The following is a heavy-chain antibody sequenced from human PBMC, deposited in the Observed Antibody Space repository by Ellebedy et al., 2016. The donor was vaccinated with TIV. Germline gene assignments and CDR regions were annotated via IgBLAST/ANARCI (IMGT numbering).Heavy chain of an antibody. V-gene: IGHV3-23*01. Sequence: GESLKISCAASGFTFSSYAMSWVRQAPGKGLEWVSTISNTGSRTYYADSVEGRFILSRDNSKKTLYLQMNSLRPEDTAVYYCAKGRGGGSDSSAPRYYFDYWGLGTLVTVSS. CDR1: GFTFSSYA. CDR3: AKGRGGGSDSSAPRYYFDY. J-gene: IGHJ4*02. D-gene: IGHD3-22*01. CDR2: ISNTGSRT.